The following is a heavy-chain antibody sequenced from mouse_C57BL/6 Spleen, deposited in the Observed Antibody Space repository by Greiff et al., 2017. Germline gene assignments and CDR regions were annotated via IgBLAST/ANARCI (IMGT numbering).Heavy chain of an antibody. Sequence: EVMLVESEGGLVQPGSSMKLSCTASGFTFSDYYMAWVRQVPEKGLEWVANINYDGSSTYYLDSLKSRFIISRDNAKNILYLQMSSLKSEDTATYYGARDRDYDGYFEGFAYWGQGTLVTVSA. J-gene: IGHJ3*01. V-gene: IGHV5-16*01. CDR1: GFTFSDYY. CDR2: INYDGSST. D-gene: IGHD2-3*01. CDR3: ARDRDYDGYFEGFAY.